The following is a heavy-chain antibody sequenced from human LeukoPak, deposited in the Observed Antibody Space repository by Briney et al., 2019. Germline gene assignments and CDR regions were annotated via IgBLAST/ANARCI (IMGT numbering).Heavy chain of an antibody. D-gene: IGHD3-10*01. CDR3: ARVFLFMVPSRRYYGMDV. CDR1: GGSFSGYY. J-gene: IGHJ6*04. CDR2: INHSGST. V-gene: IGHV4-34*01. Sequence: SETLSLTCAVYGGSFSGYYWSWLRQPPGKGLEWIGEINHSGSTNYNPSLKSRVTISVDTSKNQFSLKLSSVTAADTAVYYCARVFLFMVPSRRYYGMDVWGKGTTVTVSS.